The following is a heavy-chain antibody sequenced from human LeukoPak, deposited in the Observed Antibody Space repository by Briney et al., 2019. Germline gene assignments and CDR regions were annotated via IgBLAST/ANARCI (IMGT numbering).Heavy chain of an antibody. Sequence: AGGSLRLSCAASGFTFNSYTMFWVRQAPGKRQEWVAVTSNDESIKYYADSVKGRFTISRDNSRDTLFLEMSSLRVEDTAVYYCARDPILGPPDYFDYWGRGTLVTVSS. D-gene: IGHD1-14*01. CDR2: TSNDESIK. J-gene: IGHJ4*02. CDR1: GFTFNSYT. CDR3: ARDPILGPPDYFDY. V-gene: IGHV3-30-3*01.